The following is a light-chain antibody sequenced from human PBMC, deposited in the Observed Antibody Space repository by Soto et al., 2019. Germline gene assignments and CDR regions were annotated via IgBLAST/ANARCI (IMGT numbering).Light chain of an antibody. J-gene: IGLJ3*02. CDR1: RSNIGAGYD. CDR2: GDN. Sequence: QSVLTQPPSVSGAPGQRVTISCTGSRSNIGAGYDVHWYQQLPGTAPKPLIYGDNNRPSGVPDRFSGSKSGTSASLAITGLQAEDEADYYCQSYDSSLSGWVFGGGTKVTVL. CDR3: QSYDSSLSGWV. V-gene: IGLV1-40*01.